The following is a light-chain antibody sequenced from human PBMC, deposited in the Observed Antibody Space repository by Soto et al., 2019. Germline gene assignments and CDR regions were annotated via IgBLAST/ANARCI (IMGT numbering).Light chain of an antibody. V-gene: IGKV1-9*01. Sequence: DIPLTQSPSFLSASVGDRVTITCRASQGIRSFLAWYQQKSGKAPRLLIYAASTLQSGVPSRFSGSGSGTEFTLTISSLQPEDFATYYCQQLNSYPRTFGQGTILEIK. CDR2: AAS. CDR1: QGIRSF. CDR3: QQLNSYPRT. J-gene: IGKJ2*01.